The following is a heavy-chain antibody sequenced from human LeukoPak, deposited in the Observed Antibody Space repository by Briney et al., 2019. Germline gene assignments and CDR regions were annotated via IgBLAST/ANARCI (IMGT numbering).Heavy chain of an antibody. CDR3: TTDYYDSTSRYYYYMDV. V-gene: IGHV3-15*01. CDR2: IKSKTDGGTT. D-gene: IGHD3-22*01. J-gene: IGHJ6*03. Sequence: GGSLRLSCAASGFTFSNAWMSWVRQAPGKGLEWVGRIKSKTDGGTTDYAAPVKGRFTISRDDSKNTLYLQMNSLKTEDTAVYYCTTDYYDSTSRYYYYMDVWGKGTTVTVSS. CDR1: GFTFSNAW.